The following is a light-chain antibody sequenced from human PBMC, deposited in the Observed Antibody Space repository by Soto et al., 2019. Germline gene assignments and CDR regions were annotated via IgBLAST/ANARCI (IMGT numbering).Light chain of an antibody. Sequence: QSVLTQPPSASGTPGQRVIISGSGSSSNIGSNTVNWYQQIPGTAPKLLIYSYNQRPSGVPDRFSGSKSDTSASLAISGLQSEDEAEYYCAAWDDILNGVLFGGGTKLTVL. V-gene: IGLV1-44*01. J-gene: IGLJ2*01. CDR1: SSNIGSNT. CDR2: SYN. CDR3: AAWDDILNGVL.